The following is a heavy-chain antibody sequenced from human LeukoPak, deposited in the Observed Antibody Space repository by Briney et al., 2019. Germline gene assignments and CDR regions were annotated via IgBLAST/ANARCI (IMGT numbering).Heavy chain of an antibody. D-gene: IGHD3/OR15-3a*01. J-gene: IGHJ4*02. CDR3: ARQTGSGLFILP. V-gene: IGHV4-34*01. Sequence: SETLSLTCAVYGGSFSGYYWSWIRRPPGKGLEWIGEINHSGSTNYNPSLKSRVTISVDTSKNQFSLKLSSVTAADTAVYYCARQTGSGLFILPGGQGTLVTVSS. CDR1: GGSFSGYY. CDR2: INHSGST.